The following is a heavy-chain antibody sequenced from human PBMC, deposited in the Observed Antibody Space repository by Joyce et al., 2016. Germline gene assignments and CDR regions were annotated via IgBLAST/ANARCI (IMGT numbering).Heavy chain of an antibody. D-gene: IGHD3-10*01. Sequence: EVHLVESGGGLVQPGGSLRLSCSASGFIFSHDSMHWVRQAPGKGLEWVSYIGSSDVASYYADSVKGRFTISRHNAKNSLFLQMNSLRAEDTAVYYCATYGSGNYGLDAFELWGQGTMVTVSS. V-gene: IGHV3-48*01. CDR3: ATYGSGNYGLDAFEL. CDR2: IGSSDVAS. CDR1: GFIFSHDS. J-gene: IGHJ3*01.